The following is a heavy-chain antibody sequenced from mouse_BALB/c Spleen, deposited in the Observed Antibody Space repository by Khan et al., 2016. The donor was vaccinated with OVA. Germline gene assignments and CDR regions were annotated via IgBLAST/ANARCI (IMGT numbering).Heavy chain of an antibody. CDR3: ARTEGPEEGYFGYFDV. J-gene: IGHJ1*01. V-gene: IGHV1-87*01. CDR2: IYPGDGDT. CDR1: GYTFTSYW. Sequence: QVQLKESGAELARPGASVKLSCKASGYTFTSYWMQWVKQRPGQGLEWIGAIYPGDGDTRYTQKFKGKATLTADKSSSTAYMQLSTLASEDSAVFYSARTEGPEEGYFGYFDVWGPGTTVTVSS. D-gene: IGHD2-3*01.